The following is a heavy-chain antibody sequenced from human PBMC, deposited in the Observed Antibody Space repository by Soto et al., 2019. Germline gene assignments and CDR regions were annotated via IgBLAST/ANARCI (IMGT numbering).Heavy chain of an antibody. J-gene: IGHJ6*02. CDR1: GGTFSSYA. CDR3: AREGANDSSGYYYYYGMDV. Sequence: QVQLVQSGAEVKKPGSSVKVSCKASGGTFSSYAISWVRQAPGQGLEWMGGIIPIFGTANYAQKFQGRVTITADKSTSTAYRELSSLRSEDTAVYYCAREGANDSSGYYYYYGMDVWGQGTTVTVSS. CDR2: IIPIFGTA. V-gene: IGHV1-69*06. D-gene: IGHD3-22*01.